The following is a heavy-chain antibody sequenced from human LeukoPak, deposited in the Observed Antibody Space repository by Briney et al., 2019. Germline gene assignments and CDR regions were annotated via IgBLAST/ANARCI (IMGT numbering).Heavy chain of an antibody. CDR1: GLTFSSYS. CDR2: ISSSSSTI. J-gene: IGHJ4*02. Sequence: GGSLRLSCAASGLTFSSYSMNWVRQAPGKGLEWVSYISSSSSTIYYADSVKGRFTISRDNAKNSLYLQMNSLRAEDTAVYYCARTGGGAGYWGQGTLVTVSS. D-gene: IGHD1-1*01. CDR3: ARTGGGAGY. V-gene: IGHV3-48*04.